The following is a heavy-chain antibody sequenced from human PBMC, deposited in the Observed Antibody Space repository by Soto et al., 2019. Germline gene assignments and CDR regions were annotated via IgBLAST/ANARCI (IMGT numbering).Heavy chain of an antibody. CDR1: GYSFTSYW. J-gene: IGHJ6*02. V-gene: IGHV5-51*01. Sequence: GESLKISCKGSGYSFTSYWIGWVRQMPGKGLEWMGIIYPGDSDTRYSPSFQGQVTISADKSISTAYLQWSSLKASDTAVYYCARHSSVEMATISSYYYGMDVWGQGTTVTVSS. CDR3: ARHSSVEMATISSYYYGMDV. CDR2: IYPGDSDT. D-gene: IGHD5-12*01.